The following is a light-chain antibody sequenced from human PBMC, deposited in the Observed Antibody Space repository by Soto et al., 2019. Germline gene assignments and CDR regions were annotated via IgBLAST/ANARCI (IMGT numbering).Light chain of an antibody. CDR2: EVT. CDR1: SSDVGGYNY. CDR3: TSYTSSSTWV. Sequence: QSALTQPASVSGSPGQSITISCTGTSSDVGGYNYVSWYQQHPGKVPKLLIYEVTNRPSGVSNRFSGSKSGNTASLTISGLQAEDEADYYCTSYTSSSTWVFGGGTKVPS. J-gene: IGLJ3*02. V-gene: IGLV2-14*03.